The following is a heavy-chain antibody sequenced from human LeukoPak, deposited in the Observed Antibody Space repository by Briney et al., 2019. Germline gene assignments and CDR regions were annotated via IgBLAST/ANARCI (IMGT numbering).Heavy chain of an antibody. J-gene: IGHJ4*02. D-gene: IGHD3-10*01. CDR1: GFTFSSYW. CDR2: IKQDGSQK. CDR3: VRGGYYSFDY. V-gene: IGHV3-7*01. Sequence: PGGTLRLSCEASGFTFSSYWMSWVRQAPGKGLEWVANIKQDGSQKNYVDSAKGRFTISRDNAKNSLYLQMNSLRAEDTAVYYCVRGGYYSFDYWGQGTLVTVSS.